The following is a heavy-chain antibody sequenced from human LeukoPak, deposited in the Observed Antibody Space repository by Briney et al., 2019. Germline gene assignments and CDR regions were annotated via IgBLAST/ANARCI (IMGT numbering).Heavy chain of an antibody. V-gene: IGHV3-20*04. Sequence: PGGSLRLSCAASGFTFDDYGMSWVRQAPGKGLEWVSGINWNGGSTGYADSVKGRFTISRDNAKNSLYLQMNSLRAEDTALYYCARGEACSSASCYFSLVDYWGQGTLVTVSS. CDR3: ARGEACSSASCYFSLVDY. CDR2: INWNGGST. J-gene: IGHJ4*02. D-gene: IGHD2-2*01. CDR1: GFTFDDYG.